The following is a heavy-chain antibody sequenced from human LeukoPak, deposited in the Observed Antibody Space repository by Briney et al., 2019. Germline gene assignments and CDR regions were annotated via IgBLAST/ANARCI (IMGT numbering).Heavy chain of an antibody. CDR2: IKSKTDGGTT. CDR3: ARVANYGGNYPDY. CDR1: GFTFSNAW. J-gene: IGHJ4*02. D-gene: IGHD4-23*01. Sequence: KPGGSLRLSCAASGFTFSNAWMSWVRQAPGKGLEWVGRIKSKTDGGTTDYAAPVKGRFTISRDDSKNTLYLQMNSLRAEDTAVYYCARVANYGGNYPDYWGQGTLVTVSS. V-gene: IGHV3-15*01.